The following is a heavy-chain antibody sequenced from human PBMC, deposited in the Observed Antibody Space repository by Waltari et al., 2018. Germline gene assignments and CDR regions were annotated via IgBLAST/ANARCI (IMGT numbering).Heavy chain of an antibody. CDR2: IYHSGST. CDR3: ARVILDFWSGYPRGAFDI. J-gene: IGHJ3*02. D-gene: IGHD3-3*01. CDR1: GYSISSGYY. Sequence: QVQLQESGPGLVKPSETLSLTCAVSGYSISSGYYWGWIRQPPGKGLEWIGSIYHSGSTYYNPSLKSRVTISVDTSKNQFSLKLSSVTAADTAVYYCARVILDFWSGYPRGAFDIWGQGTMVIVSS. V-gene: IGHV4-38-2*01.